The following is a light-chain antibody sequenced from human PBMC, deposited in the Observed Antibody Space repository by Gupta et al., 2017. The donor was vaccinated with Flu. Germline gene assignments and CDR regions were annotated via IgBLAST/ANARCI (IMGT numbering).Light chain of an antibody. V-gene: IGKV4-1*01. CDR2: WAS. CDR3: QQYVATPRT. CDR1: QSILYSSNSKNY. J-gene: IGKJ1*01. Sequence: EIVMTQSPDSLAVSLGERATINCKSSQSILYSSNSKNYLAWYQQKPGQPPKLLIYWASTRESGVPDRFSGSGSGTDFTLTVSILQAEDVAIYYCQQYVATPRTFGQGTKVEI.